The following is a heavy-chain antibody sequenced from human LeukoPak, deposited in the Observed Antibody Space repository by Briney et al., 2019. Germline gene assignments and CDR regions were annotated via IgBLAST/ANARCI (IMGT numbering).Heavy chain of an antibody. CDR2: IYTSGTT. J-gene: IGHJ6*03. CDR3: ARSTVVVVAATPFSHDYYYMDV. D-gene: IGHD2-15*01. Sequence: SETLSLTCTVSGASISSDTYFWSWIRQPAGKGLEWIGRIYTSGTTNYNPSLKSRVTISVDTSKNQFSLKLTSVTAADTAVYYCARSTVVVVAATPFSHDYYYMDVWGKGTTVTISS. CDR1: GASISSDTYF. V-gene: IGHV4-61*02.